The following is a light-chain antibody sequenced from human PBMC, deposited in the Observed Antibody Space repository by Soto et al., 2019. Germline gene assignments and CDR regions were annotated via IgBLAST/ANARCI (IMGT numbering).Light chain of an antibody. V-gene: IGLV2-11*01. CDR1: SSDVGGYNY. J-gene: IGLJ1*01. Sequence: QSSLSQPRSVSGAPGHSVTISCTGASSDVGGYNYVSWYQQHPGKAPKLMIYDVSKRPSGVPDRFSGSKSDNTASLTISGLQAEDEADYYCCSYAGSYIFVFGTGTKVTVL. CDR3: CSYAGSYIFV. CDR2: DVS.